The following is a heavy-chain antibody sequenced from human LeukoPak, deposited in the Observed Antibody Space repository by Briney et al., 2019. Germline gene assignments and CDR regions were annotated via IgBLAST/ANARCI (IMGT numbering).Heavy chain of an antibody. CDR2: ISYDGSNK. Sequence: GGSLRLSCAASGFTFSSYGMHWVRQAPGKGLEWVAVISYDGSNKDYADSVKGRFTISRDNSKNTLYPQMNSLRAEDTAVYYCAKEYSGYDHELDYWGQGTLVTVSS. CDR3: AKEYSGYDHELDY. CDR1: GFTFSSYG. V-gene: IGHV3-30*18. J-gene: IGHJ4*02. D-gene: IGHD5-12*01.